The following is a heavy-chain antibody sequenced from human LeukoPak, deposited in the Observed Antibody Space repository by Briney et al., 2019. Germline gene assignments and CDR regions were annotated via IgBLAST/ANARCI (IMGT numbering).Heavy chain of an antibody. Sequence: SETLSLTCAVYGGSFSGYYWSWIRQPPGKGLEGIGEINHSGSTNYNPSLKSRVTISVDTSKNQFSLKLSSVTAADTAVYYCASGRDGYNSFDYWGQGTLVTVSS. CDR2: INHSGST. CDR3: ASGRDGYNSFDY. V-gene: IGHV4-34*01. J-gene: IGHJ4*02. CDR1: GGSFSGYY. D-gene: IGHD5-24*01.